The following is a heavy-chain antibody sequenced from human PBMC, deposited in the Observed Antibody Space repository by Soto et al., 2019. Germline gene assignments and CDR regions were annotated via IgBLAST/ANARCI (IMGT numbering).Heavy chain of an antibody. CDR1: GFTFSNYG. CDR3: AREDYGDAPPDY. CDR2: IWYDGSNK. D-gene: IGHD4-17*01. V-gene: IGHV3-33*01. Sequence: QVQLVESGGGVVQPGRSLRLSCAASGFTFSNYGMHWVRQAPGKGLEWVAVIWYDGSNKYYADSVKGRFTISRDNSKNTLYLQMNSLRADDTAVYYCAREDYGDAPPDYWGQGTLVTVSS. J-gene: IGHJ4*02.